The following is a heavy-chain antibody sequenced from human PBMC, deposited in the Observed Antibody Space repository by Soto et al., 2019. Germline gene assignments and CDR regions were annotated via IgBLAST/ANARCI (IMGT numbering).Heavy chain of an antibody. Sequence: SETLSLTCAVYGGSFSGYYWSWIRQPPGKGLEWIGEINHSGSTNYNPSLKSRVTISVDTSKNQFSLKLSSVTAADTAVYYCARVRTHWKDGGGFDYWGQGTLVTVSS. CDR2: INHSGST. J-gene: IGHJ4*02. CDR1: GGSFSGYY. CDR3: ARVRTHWKDGGGFDY. V-gene: IGHV4-34*01. D-gene: IGHD1-1*01.